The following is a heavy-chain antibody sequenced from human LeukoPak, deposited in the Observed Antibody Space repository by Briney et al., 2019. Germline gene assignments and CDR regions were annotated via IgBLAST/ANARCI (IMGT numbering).Heavy chain of an antibody. J-gene: IGHJ6*03. CDR1: GGSISSGDYY. Sequence: SETRSLTCTVSGGSISSGDYYWSWIRQPPGKGLEWIGYIYYSGSTYYNPSLKSRVTISVDTSKNQFSLKLSSVTAADTAVYYCARGSGFLEWLLVSYHYMDVWGKGTTVTVSS. CDR3: ARGSGFLEWLLVSYHYMDV. CDR2: IYYSGST. D-gene: IGHD3-3*01. V-gene: IGHV4-30-4*08.